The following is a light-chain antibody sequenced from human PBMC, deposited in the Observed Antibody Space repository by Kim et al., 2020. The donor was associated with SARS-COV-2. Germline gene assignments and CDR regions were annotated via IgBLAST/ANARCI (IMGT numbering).Light chain of an antibody. CDR3: HRYNSWT. J-gene: IGKJ1*01. CDR1: QSISSW. V-gene: IGKV1-5*03. CDR2: KAS. Sequence: LSASVGDRVTITCRASQSISSWLDWYQQKPGKAPKLLIYKASSLESGVPSRFSGSGSETEFTLTISSLQPDDFATYYCHRYNSWTFGQGTKVDIK.